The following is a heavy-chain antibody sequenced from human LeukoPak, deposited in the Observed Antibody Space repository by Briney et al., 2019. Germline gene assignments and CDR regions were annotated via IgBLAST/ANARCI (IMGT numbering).Heavy chain of an antibody. Sequence: PSETLSLTCSVSGASISGGTYYWGWLRQPPGKGLEWIGSIYYTGSTYDNPSLKSRVTISVDTSKNQFSLELSSVTAADTAVYYCARRGGSGRAFDYWGQGTLVTVSS. V-gene: IGHV4-39*01. D-gene: IGHD1-26*01. CDR1: GASISGGTYY. CDR2: IYYTGST. CDR3: ARRGGSGRAFDY. J-gene: IGHJ4*02.